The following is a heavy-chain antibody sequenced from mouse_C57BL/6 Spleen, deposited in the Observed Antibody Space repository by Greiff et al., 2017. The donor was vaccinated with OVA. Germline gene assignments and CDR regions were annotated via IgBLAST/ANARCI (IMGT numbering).Heavy chain of an antibody. CDR3: AEGGYYGSLGAAMDY. CDR2: IDPSDSYT. CDR1: GYTFTSYW. J-gene: IGHJ4*01. Sequence: VQLQQPGAELVRPGTSVKLSCKASGYTFTSYWMHWVKQRPGQGLEWIGVIDPSDSYTNYNQKFKGKATLTVDTSSSTAYMQLSSLTSEDSAVYYCAEGGYYGSLGAAMDYWGQGTSVTVSS. D-gene: IGHD1-1*01. V-gene: IGHV1-59*01.